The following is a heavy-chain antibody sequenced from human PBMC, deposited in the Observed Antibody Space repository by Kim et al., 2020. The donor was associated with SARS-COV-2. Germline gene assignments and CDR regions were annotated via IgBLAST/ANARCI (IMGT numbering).Heavy chain of an antibody. D-gene: IGHD5-12*01. CDR2: IYYSGST. CDR1: GGSISSSSYY. CDR3: ARSGSGYDFWGAYYYYYGMDV. V-gene: IGHV4-39*07. J-gene: IGHJ6*02. Sequence: SETLSLTCTVSGGSISSSSYYWGWIRQPPGKGLEWIGSIYYSGSTYYNPSLKSRVTISVDTSKNQFSLKLSSVTAADTAVYYCARSGSGYDFWGAYYYYYGMDVWGQGTTVTVSS.